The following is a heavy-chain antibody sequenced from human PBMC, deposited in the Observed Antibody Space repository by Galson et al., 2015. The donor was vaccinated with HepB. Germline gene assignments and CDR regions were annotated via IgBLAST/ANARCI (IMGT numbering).Heavy chain of an antibody. J-gene: IGHJ4*02. CDR2: INPNTGGT. CDR3: ASPRRDGYNSLDYDC. D-gene: IGHD5-24*01. CDR1: GYTFTGYY. Sequence: SCKASGYTFTGYYIHWLRQAPGQGLEWMGWINPNTGGTNYAQTFQGRVTMARDASITTAYMELSRLRSDDTAVYYCASPRRDGYNSLDYDCWGQGTLVTVSS. V-gene: IGHV1-2*02.